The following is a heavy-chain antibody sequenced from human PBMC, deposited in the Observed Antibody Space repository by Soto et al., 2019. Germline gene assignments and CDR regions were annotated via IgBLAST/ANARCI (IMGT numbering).Heavy chain of an antibody. CDR1: GFTFSSYA. CDR3: AKDGVTMVRVPIPGLDY. Sequence: GGSLRLSCAASGFTFSSYAMSWVRQAPGKGLEWVSAISGSGGSTYYADSVKGRFTISRDNSKNTLYLQMNSLRAEDTAVYYCAKDGVTMVRVPIPGLDYWGQGTLVTVSS. V-gene: IGHV3-23*01. D-gene: IGHD3-10*01. J-gene: IGHJ4*02. CDR2: ISGSGGST.